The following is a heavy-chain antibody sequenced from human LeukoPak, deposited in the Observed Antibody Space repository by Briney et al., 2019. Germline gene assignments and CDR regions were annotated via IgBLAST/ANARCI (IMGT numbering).Heavy chain of an antibody. CDR1: GGSISGDH. CDR3: ARRNDFGI. Sequence: PSETLSLTCTASGGSISGDHWNWIRQPPGKGLEWIGYIYYSGNTNYNPSLKSRVTISVDTSKNQFSLKLNSVTAADTAVYYCARRNDFGIWGQGTMVTVSS. CDR2: IYYSGNT. V-gene: IGHV4-59*08. J-gene: IGHJ3*02.